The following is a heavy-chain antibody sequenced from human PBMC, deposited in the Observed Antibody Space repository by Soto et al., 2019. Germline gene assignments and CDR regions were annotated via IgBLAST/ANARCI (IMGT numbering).Heavy chain of an antibody. Sequence: SETLSLTCTVSGGSISSYYWTWIRQPPGKGLEWIGYIYYSGNTYYNPSLKSRVTISVDTSKNQFSLRLNSVTAADTAVYYCAMRTVTTIYYYGMDVWGQGTTVTVSS. J-gene: IGHJ6*02. CDR1: GGSISSYY. V-gene: IGHV4-59*01. D-gene: IGHD4-17*01. CDR2: IYYSGNT. CDR3: AMRTVTTIYYYGMDV.